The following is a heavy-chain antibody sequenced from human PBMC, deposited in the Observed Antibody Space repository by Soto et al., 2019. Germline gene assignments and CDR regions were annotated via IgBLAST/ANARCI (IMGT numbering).Heavy chain of an antibody. CDR1: GFPFSNYW. V-gene: IGHV3-7*05. CDR3: ARDIIRDFDC. D-gene: IGHD3-3*02. Sequence: EVQLVESGGGLVQPGESLRLSCAASGFPFSNYWMALVRQAPGKGLEWVANMNQDGTKKYYVDSVKGRFTISRDNAKNSLSLQMNSLRAEDTAVYYCARDIIRDFDCWGQGTLATVSS. J-gene: IGHJ4*02. CDR2: MNQDGTKK.